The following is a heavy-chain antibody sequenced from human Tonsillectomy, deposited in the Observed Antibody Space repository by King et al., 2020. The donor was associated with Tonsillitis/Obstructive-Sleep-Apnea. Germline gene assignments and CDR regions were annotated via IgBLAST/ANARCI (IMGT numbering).Heavy chain of an antibody. V-gene: IGHV4-39*01. CDR3: ARRGAITDYDY. CDR1: GGSISSSSYY. J-gene: IGHJ4*02. D-gene: IGHD1-20*01. Sequence: QLQESGPGLVKPSETLSLTCTVSGGSISSSSYYWGWIRQPPGKGLEWIGSSYYSGSTYSNPALKSPVTISVDTSKNQFSLKLSSVTAADTAVYYCARRGAITDYDYWGQGTLVTVSS. CDR2: SYYSGST.